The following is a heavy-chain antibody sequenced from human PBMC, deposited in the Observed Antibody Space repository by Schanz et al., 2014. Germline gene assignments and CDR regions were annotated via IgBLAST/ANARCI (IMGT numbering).Heavy chain of an antibody. CDR1: GYTFTSYG. J-gene: IGHJ4*02. Sequence: QVQLVQSGAEVKKPGASVKVSCKASGYTFTSYGISWVRQAPGQGLEWMGWISVYNHNKEYDQKFQGRVTMTTDTSTSTVYMELRSLRSEDTAVYSCARGIGGYGANNYFDYWGQGTLVTVSS. CDR3: ARGIGGYGANNYFDY. CDR2: ISVYNHNK. V-gene: IGHV1-18*01. D-gene: IGHD5-12*01.